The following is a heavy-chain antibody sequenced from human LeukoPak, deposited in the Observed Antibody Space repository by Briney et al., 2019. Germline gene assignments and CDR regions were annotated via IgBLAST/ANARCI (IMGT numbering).Heavy chain of an antibody. J-gene: IGHJ4*02. V-gene: IGHV4-59*01. CDR3: ARGTTLDY. CDR2: IYYSGST. Sequence: GSLRLSCAASGFSFSNYAMSWIRQPPGKGLEWIGYIYYSGSTNYNPSLKSRVTISVDTSKNQFSLKLSSVTAADTAVYYCARGTTLDYWGQGTLVTVSS. CDR1: GFSFSNYA. D-gene: IGHD4-11*01.